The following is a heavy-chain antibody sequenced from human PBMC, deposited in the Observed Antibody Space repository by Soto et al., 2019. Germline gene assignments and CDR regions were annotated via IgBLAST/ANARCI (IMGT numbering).Heavy chain of an antibody. D-gene: IGHD3-3*01. CDR1: GGSISRGGYY. V-gene: IGHV4-31*03. CDR3: ARSYYDFWSDLSWPYYFDY. J-gene: IGHJ4*02. CDR2: IYYSGST. Sequence: SETLSLTCTVSGGSISRGGYYWSWIRQHPGKGLEWIGYIYYSGSTYYNPSLKSRVTISVDTSKNQFSLKLSSVTAADTAVYYCARSYYDFWSDLSWPYYFDYWGQGTLVTVSS.